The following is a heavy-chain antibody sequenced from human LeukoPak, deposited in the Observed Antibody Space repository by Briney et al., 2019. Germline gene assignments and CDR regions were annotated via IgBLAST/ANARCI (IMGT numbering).Heavy chain of an antibody. CDR1: GFTLSRYA. CDR3: AKDPLGGDCSSTSCYVFRPFDF. CDR2: ISGSGGST. D-gene: IGHD2-2*01. V-gene: IGHV3-23*01. Sequence: GGSLRLSCAASGFTLSRYAMSWVRQAPGKGLGWVSTISGSGGSTYYADSVRGRFTISRDNSKNTLYLQMNSLRAEDTAVYYCAKDPLGGDCSSTSCYVFRPFDFWGQGTLVTVSS. J-gene: IGHJ4*02.